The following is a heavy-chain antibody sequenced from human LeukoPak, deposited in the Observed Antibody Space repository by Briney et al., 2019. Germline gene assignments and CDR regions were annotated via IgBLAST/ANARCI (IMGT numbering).Heavy chain of an antibody. D-gene: IGHD6-19*01. Sequence: SETLSLTCTVSGGYISTSYCSWIRQPPGKGLEWIGYIDYSGGTNYNPSLKSRVTISIDTSKNQFSLKLSSVTAADTAVYYCASDDPVAGSDYWGQGTLVTVSS. CDR3: ASDDPVAGSDY. V-gene: IGHV4-59*08. CDR2: IDYSGGT. J-gene: IGHJ4*02. CDR1: GGYISTSY.